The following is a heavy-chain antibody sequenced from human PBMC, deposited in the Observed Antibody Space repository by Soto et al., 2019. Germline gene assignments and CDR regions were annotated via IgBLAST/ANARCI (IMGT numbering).Heavy chain of an antibody. D-gene: IGHD2-21*02. CDR1: GGSISSSSYY. V-gene: IGHV4-39*01. Sequence: SETLSLTCTVSGGSISSSSYYWGWIRQPPGKGLEWIGGIYYSGSTYYNPSLKSRVTISVDTSKNQFSLKLSSVTAADTAVYYCGAYCGGDCYLDGMDVWGQGTTVTVSS. CDR3: GAYCGGDCYLDGMDV. CDR2: IYYSGST. J-gene: IGHJ6*02.